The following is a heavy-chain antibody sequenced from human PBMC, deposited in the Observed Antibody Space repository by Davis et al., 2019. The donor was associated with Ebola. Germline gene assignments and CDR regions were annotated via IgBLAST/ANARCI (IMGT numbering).Heavy chain of an antibody. D-gene: IGHD2-2*01. J-gene: IGHJ5*02. V-gene: IGHV3-30*19. CDR2: TWYDGSNK. CDR1: GFNFRSYG. CDR3: ARDRTPYQLLLSWFDP. Sequence: GESLKISCAASGFNFRSYGMHWVRQAPDKGQEWVAVTWYDGSNKYYADSVKGRFTISRDNSKNTLYLQMNSLRAEDTAVYYCARDRTPYQLLLSWFDPWGQGTLVTVSS.